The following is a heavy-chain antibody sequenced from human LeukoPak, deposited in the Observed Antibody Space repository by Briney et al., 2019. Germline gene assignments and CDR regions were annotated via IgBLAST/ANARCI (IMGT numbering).Heavy chain of an antibody. CDR2: ISAYNGNT. Sequence: GASVKVSCKASGYTFTSYGIRWVRQAPGQGLEWMGWISAYNGNTNYAQKLQGRVTMTTDTSTSTAYMELRSLRSDDTAVYYCARVRLLGSSSSGWFDPWGQGTLVTVSS. CDR1: GYTFTSYG. V-gene: IGHV1-18*01. J-gene: IGHJ5*02. CDR3: ARVRLLGSSSSGWFDP. D-gene: IGHD6-6*01.